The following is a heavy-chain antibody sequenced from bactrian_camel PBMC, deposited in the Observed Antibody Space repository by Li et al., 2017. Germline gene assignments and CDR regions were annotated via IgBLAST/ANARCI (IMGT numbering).Heavy chain of an antibody. D-gene: IGHD5*01. J-gene: IGHJ4*01. CDR2: IDDDGIT. Sequence: VQLVESGGGSVQAGGSLRLACEASGLTYSSYCMVWFRQAPGMERSEVASIDDDGITTYADSVKGRFTISKDNVKNTLHLQMNSLKPEDTAMYYYVLQVRDRLRPNGYNRWGRGTQVTV. CDR3: VLQVRDRLRPNGYNR. CDR1: GLTYSSYC. V-gene: IGHV3S55*01.